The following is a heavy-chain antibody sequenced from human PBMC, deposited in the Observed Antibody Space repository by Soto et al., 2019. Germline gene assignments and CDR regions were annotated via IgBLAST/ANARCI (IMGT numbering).Heavy chain of an antibody. Sequence: LRLSCAASGFTFSSYGMHWVRQAPGKGLEWVAVISYHGSNKDYADSVKGRFTISRDNSKNTLYLQMNSLRSDDTAVYYCARDLFYHDSSGYYFGRGVDYWGQGTLVTVSS. CDR3: ARDLFYHDSSGYYFGRGVDY. D-gene: IGHD3-22*01. CDR1: GFTFSSYG. J-gene: IGHJ4*02. V-gene: IGHV3-30*03. CDR2: ISYHGSNK.